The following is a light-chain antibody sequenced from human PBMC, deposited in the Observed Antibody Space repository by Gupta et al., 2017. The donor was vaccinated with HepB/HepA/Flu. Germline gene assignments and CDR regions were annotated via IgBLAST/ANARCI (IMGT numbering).Light chain of an antibody. V-gene: IGKV2-30*01. Sequence: DVVMTQSPLSLPVTLGQPASISCRSSQSLVYSDGNTYLHWFQQRPGQSPRRLIYKVSNRDSGVPDRFSGSGSGTDFTLTISRVEAEDVGLYYCMQGTHWPRTFGQGTKVDIK. CDR2: KVS. CDR1: QSLVYSDGNTY. CDR3: MQGTHWPRT. J-gene: IGKJ1*01.